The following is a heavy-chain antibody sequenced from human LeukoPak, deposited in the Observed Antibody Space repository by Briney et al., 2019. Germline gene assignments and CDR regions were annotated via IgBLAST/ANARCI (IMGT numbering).Heavy chain of an antibody. J-gene: IGHJ5*02. Sequence: SQTLSLTCAISGDSVSSNSVTWNWIRQSPSRGLEWLGRTYYRSTWYNDYAVSVRGRITVNPDTSKNQFSLHLNSVTPEDTAVYYCARRLTEYDCFDPWGQGILVTVSS. CDR3: ARRLTEYDCFDP. CDR1: GDSVSSNSVT. CDR2: TYYRSTWYN. V-gene: IGHV6-1*01. D-gene: IGHD2-21*02.